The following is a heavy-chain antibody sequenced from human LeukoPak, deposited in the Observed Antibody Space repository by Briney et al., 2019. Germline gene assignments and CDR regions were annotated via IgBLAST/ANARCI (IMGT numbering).Heavy chain of an antibody. Sequence: PGGSLRLSCAASGFTFSSYSMNWVRQAPGKGLEWVSSISRSSSYIYYADSLKGRFTISRDNAKNSLYLQMNSLRAEDTAVYYCASAAVGTGDYFDYWGQGTLVTVSS. CDR1: GFTFSSYS. V-gene: IGHV3-21*01. CDR3: ASAAVGTGDYFDY. D-gene: IGHD6-13*01. J-gene: IGHJ4*02. CDR2: ISRSSSYI.